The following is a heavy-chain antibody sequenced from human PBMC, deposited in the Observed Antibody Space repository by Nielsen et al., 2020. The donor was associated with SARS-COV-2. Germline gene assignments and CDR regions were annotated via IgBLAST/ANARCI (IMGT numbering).Heavy chain of an antibody. D-gene: IGHD2-8*02. J-gene: IGHJ3*02. CDR3: ARDLTGDAFDI. CDR1: GFIFSDYA. CDR2: IKTSGGTT. V-gene: IGHV3-23*01. Sequence: GESLKISCAASGFIFSDYAMAWVRQAPGKGLECVSVIKTSGGTTYYADSVKGRCTISRDNSRNTLYLQINSLRVDDTAVYYCARDLTGDAFDIWGQGTMVTVSS.